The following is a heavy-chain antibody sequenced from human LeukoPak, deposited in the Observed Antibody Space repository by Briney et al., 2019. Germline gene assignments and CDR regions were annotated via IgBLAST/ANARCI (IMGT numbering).Heavy chain of an antibody. Sequence: GGSLRLSCAASGFTFSTYNMNWVRQAPGKGLEWVSYISSSGSTKYYADSVKGRFTVSRDNAKNSLYLQMNSLRDEDTAVYYCARNPAGIGDYWGQGTLVTVSS. J-gene: IGHJ4*02. V-gene: IGHV3-48*02. D-gene: IGHD1-26*01. CDR1: GFTFSTYN. CDR3: ARNPAGIGDY. CDR2: ISSSGSTK.